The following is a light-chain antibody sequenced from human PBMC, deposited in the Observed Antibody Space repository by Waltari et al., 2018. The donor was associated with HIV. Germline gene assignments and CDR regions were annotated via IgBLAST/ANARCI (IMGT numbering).Light chain of an antibody. Sequence: QSALTQPASVSGSPGQSITISCTGTSSDVGGYNYVSWYQQHQGKAPKLMICEVNNRPQGVSNLFSGSKSGNTASLTISGLQAEDEADYYCSSYASSITPYVFGTVTKVTVL. CDR3: SSYASSITPYV. J-gene: IGLJ1*01. V-gene: IGLV2-14*01. CDR1: SSDVGGYNY. CDR2: EVN.